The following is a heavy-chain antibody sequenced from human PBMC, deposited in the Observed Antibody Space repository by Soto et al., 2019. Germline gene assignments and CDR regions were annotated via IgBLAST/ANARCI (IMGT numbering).Heavy chain of an antibody. V-gene: IGHV3-33*01. CDR2: IWYDGSNK. J-gene: IGHJ4*02. CDR3: ARQETASYYLNY. D-gene: IGHD2-8*01. Sequence: QVQLVESGGGVVQPGRSLRLSCAASGFTFSTHAMHWVRQAPGKGLEWVSVIWYDGSNKDYVDSVKGRFTISRDKSKNTLYLQMDSLRVEDTAVYYCARQETASYYLNYWGQGILVTVSS. CDR1: GFTFSTHA.